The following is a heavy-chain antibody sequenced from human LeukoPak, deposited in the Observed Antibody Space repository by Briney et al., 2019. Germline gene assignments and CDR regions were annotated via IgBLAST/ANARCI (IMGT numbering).Heavy chain of an antibody. CDR1: GFTFSSYS. Sequence: GGSLTLSCAASGFTFSSYSMDWVRQAPGKGLEWVASISSSSSYIYYAASVKGRFTSSRDNAKNSLYLQMNGVRAEDTAVYCCARGEQQLTHDAFDIWGQGTMVTVSS. V-gene: IGHV3-21*01. CDR2: ISSSSSYI. J-gene: IGHJ3*02. D-gene: IGHD6-13*01. CDR3: ARGEQQLTHDAFDI.